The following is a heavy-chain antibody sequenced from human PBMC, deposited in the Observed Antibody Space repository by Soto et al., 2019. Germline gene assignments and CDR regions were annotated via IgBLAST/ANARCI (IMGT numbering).Heavy chain of an antibody. CDR1: RGSISSGGYY. D-gene: IGHD1-26*01. J-gene: IGHJ4*02. CDR3: ARSTKARVRFDY. V-gene: IGHV4-31*03. Sequence: SETLSLTCTVSRGSISSGGYYWSWIRQHPGKGLEWIGYIYYSGSTYYNPSLKSRVTISVDTSKNQFSLKLSSVTAADTAVYYCARSTKARVRFDYWGQGTLVTVSS. CDR2: IYYSGST.